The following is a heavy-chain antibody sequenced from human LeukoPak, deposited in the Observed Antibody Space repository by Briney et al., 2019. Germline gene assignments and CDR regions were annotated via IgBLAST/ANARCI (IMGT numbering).Heavy chain of an antibody. CDR3: ARDFNLSNYVRWFDP. V-gene: IGHV4-59*01. D-gene: IGHD4-11*01. CDR1: GGSISSYY. CDR2: IYYSGST. Sequence: SETLSLTCTVFGGSISSYYWSWIRQPPGKGLEWIGYIYYSGSTNYNPSLKSRVTISVDASKNQFSLKLSSVTAADTAVYYCARDFNLSNYVRWFDPWGQGTLVTVSS. J-gene: IGHJ5*02.